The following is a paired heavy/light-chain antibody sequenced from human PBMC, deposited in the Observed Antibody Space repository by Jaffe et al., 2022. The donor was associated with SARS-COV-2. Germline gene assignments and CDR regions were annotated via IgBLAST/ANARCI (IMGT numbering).Heavy chain of an antibody. V-gene: IGHV4-30-2*01. CDR3: ARASVVVPAAMNGLNSGAFDI. CDR2: IYHSGST. D-gene: IGHD2-2*01. Sequence: QLQLQESGSGLVKPSQTLSLTCAVSGGSISSGGYSWSWIRQPPGKGLEWIGYIYHSGSTYYNPSLKSRVTISVDRSKNQFSLKLSSVTAADTAVYYCARASVVVPAAMNGLNSGAFDIWGQGTMVTVSS. CDR1: GGSISSGGYS. J-gene: IGHJ3*02.
Light chain of an antibody. J-gene: IGKJ1*01. Sequence: DIVMTQSPDSLAVSLGERATINCKSSQSVLYSSNNKNYLAWYQQKPGQPPKLLIYWASTRESGVPDRFSGSGSGTDFTLTISSLQAEDVAVYYCQQYYSTLRTFGQGTKVEIK. CDR3: QQYYSTLRT. V-gene: IGKV4-1*01. CDR2: WAS. CDR1: QSVLYSSNNKNY.